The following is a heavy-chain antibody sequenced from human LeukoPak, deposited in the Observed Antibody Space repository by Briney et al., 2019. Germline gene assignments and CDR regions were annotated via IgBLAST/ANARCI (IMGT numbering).Heavy chain of an antibody. CDR3: ATGSGSPRYYYGMDV. Sequence: ASVKVSCKASGGTFSSYAISWVRQAPGQGLEWMGGIIPIFGTANYAQKFQGRVTITADESTSTAYMELSSLRSEDTAVYYCATGSGSPRYYYGMDVWGQGTTVTVSS. J-gene: IGHJ6*02. CDR2: IIPIFGTA. V-gene: IGHV1-69*13. D-gene: IGHD3-10*01. CDR1: GGTFSSYA.